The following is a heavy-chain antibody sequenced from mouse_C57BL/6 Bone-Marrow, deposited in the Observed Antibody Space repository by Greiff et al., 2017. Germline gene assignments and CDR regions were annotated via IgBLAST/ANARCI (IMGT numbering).Heavy chain of an antibody. J-gene: IGHJ4*01. CDR1: GYSFTDYN. V-gene: IGHV1-39*01. CDR2: INPNYGTT. Sequence: VQLQQSGPELVKPGASVKISCKASGYSFTDYNMNWVKQSHGKSLELIGVINPNYGTTSYNQKFKGKATLTVDQYSSTAYMQLNSLTSEDSAVYDCARGLYYSYYAMDYWGQGTSVTVSS. CDR3: ARGLYYSYYAMDY. D-gene: IGHD2-1*01.